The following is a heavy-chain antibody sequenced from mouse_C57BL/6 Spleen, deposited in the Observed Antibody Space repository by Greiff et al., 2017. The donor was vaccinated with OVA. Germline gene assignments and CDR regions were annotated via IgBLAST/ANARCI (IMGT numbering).Heavy chain of an antibody. Sequence: VKLVESGAELAKPGASVKLSCKASGYTFTSYWMHWVKQRPGQGLEWLGYINPSSGYTKYNQQLKDKATLSADKSSSTAYMLLSSLTYEDSAVYYCARSYGNYDYYAMDYWGQGPSVTVSS. D-gene: IGHD2-10*02. V-gene: IGHV1-7*01. CDR2: INPSSGYT. CDR3: ARSYGNYDYYAMDY. CDR1: GYTFTSYW. J-gene: IGHJ4*01.